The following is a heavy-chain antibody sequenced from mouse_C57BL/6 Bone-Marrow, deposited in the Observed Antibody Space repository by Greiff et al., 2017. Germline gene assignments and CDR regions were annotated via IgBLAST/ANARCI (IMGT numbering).Heavy chain of an antibody. CDR3: AREVYYDYENYAMDY. V-gene: IGHV1-50*01. CDR2: IDPSDSYT. CDR1: GYTFTSYW. J-gene: IGHJ4*01. D-gene: IGHD2-4*01. Sequence: VQLQQSGAELVKPGASVKLSCKASGYTFTSYWMQWVKQRPGQGLEWIGEIDPSDSYTNYNQKFKGKATLTVDTSSSTAYMQLSSLTSEDSAVYYCAREVYYDYENYAMDYWGQGTSVTVSS.